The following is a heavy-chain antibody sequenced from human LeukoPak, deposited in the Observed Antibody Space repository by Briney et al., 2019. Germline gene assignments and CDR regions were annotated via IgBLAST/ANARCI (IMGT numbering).Heavy chain of an antibody. V-gene: IGHV1-2*02. D-gene: IGHD6-13*01. CDR2: INPNSGGT. CDR3: ARVPNSSSGFDY. J-gene: IGHJ4*01. Sequence: GASVKVSCKASGYTFTGYYMHWVRQAPGQGLEWMGWINPNSGGTKYAQKFQGRVTMTWDTSISTAYMELSSLRSDDTAVYYCARVPNSSSGFDYWGQGTLVTVSS. CDR1: GYTFTGYY.